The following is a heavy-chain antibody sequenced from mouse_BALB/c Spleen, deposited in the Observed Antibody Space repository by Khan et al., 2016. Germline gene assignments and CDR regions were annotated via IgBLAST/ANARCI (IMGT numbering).Heavy chain of an antibody. V-gene: IGHV14-3*02. CDR3: ATSPYDYDVGFAY. Sequence: VQLQQSGAELVKPGASVKLSCTASGFNIKDTYMHWVKQRPEQGLEWIGRIDPANGNTKYDPKFQGKATITADTSSNTAYLQLSSLKSEDNAVYYWATSPYDYDVGFAYWGQGTLVTVSA. J-gene: IGHJ3*01. D-gene: IGHD2-4*01. CDR2: IDPANGNT. CDR1: GFNIKDTY.